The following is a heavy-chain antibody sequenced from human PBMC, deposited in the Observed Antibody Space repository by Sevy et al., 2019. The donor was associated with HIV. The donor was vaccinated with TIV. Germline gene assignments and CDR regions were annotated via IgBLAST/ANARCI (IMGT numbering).Heavy chain of an antibody. J-gene: IGHJ3*02. D-gene: IGHD3-16*01. CDR1: GFTFSSYG. CDR3: ANTSAKGDDAFNI. V-gene: IGHV3-33*06. CDR2: IWFDGSNT. Sequence: GGSLRLSCAASGFTFSSYGMHWVRQAPGKGLEWVAVIWFDGSNTYYADSVKGRFTISRDIAKNTLHLQMNSLRAEDTAVYYCANTSAKGDDAFNIWGQGTMVTVSS.